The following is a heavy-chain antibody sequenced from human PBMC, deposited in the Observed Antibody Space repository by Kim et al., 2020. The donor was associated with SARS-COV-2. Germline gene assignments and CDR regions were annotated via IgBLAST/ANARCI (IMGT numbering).Heavy chain of an antibody. Sequence: RVTISVDTSKNQFSLKLSSVTAADTAVYYCARRSLAVAGMGPRPGHYFDYWGQGTLVTVSS. V-gene: IGHV4-39*01. CDR3: ARRSLAVAGMGPRPGHYFDY. D-gene: IGHD6-19*01. J-gene: IGHJ4*02.